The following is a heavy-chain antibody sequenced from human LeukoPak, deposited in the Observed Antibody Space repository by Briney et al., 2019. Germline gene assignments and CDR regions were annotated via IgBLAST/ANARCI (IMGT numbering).Heavy chain of an antibody. J-gene: IGHJ4*02. Sequence: GASVKVSCKASGGTFTNYAINWVRQAPGQGLEWMGRIIPILDVTNYAQKFQGRVTITADQSTSTAYMELSSLRSEDTAVYYCATTLHGIVATPDFDYWGQGTLVTVSS. CDR1: GGTFTNYA. V-gene: IGHV1-69*04. CDR2: IIPILDVT. D-gene: IGHD5-12*01. CDR3: ATTLHGIVATPDFDY.